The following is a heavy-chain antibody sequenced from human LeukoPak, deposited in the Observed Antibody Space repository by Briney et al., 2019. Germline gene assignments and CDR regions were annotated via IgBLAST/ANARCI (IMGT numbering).Heavy chain of an antibody. CDR2: ISSTGSYI. V-gene: IGHV3-21*01. CDR1: GFTFSSDS. D-gene: IGHD6-19*01. Sequence: PGGSLRLSSAASGFTFSSDSMNWVRRAPGKGLEWVSSISSTGSYIYYTDSVKGRFTISRDNAKNSLYLQMNSLRAEDTAVYYCARESRQWLVLGGVDYWGQGTLVTVSS. J-gene: IGHJ4*02. CDR3: ARESRQWLVLGGVDY.